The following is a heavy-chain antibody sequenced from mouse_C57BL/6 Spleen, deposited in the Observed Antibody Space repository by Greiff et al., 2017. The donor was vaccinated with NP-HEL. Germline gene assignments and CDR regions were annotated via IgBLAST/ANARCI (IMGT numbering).Heavy chain of an antibody. Sequence: EVHLVESGGGLVKPGGSLKLSCAASGFTFSDYGMHWVRQAPEKGLEWVAYISSGSSTIYYADTVKGRFTISRDNAKNTLFLQMTSLRSEDTAMYYCATGDYYGSGYAMDYWGQGTSVTVSS. D-gene: IGHD1-1*01. CDR2: ISSGSSTI. V-gene: IGHV5-17*01. J-gene: IGHJ4*01. CDR3: ATGDYYGSGYAMDY. CDR1: GFTFSDYG.